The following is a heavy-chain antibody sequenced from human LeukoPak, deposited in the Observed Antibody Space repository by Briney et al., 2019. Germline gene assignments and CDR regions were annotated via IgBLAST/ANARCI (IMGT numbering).Heavy chain of an antibody. Sequence: GGSLRLSCAASGFTFSSYSMNWVRQAPGKGLEWVSSISSSSSYIYYADSVKGRFTISRDNSKNTLYLQMNSLRAEGTAVYYCARDNYGGSHFDYWGQGTLVTVSS. J-gene: IGHJ4*02. V-gene: IGHV3-21*01. CDR1: GFTFSSYS. CDR3: ARDNYGGSHFDY. D-gene: IGHD4-23*01. CDR2: ISSSSSYI.